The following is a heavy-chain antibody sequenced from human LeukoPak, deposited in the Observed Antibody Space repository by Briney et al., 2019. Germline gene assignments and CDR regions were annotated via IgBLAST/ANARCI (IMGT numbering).Heavy chain of an antibody. V-gene: IGHV3-7*03. D-gene: IGHD2-2*01. J-gene: IGHJ4*02. CDR3: ARLQNGGVPAARDIDY. Sequence: GGSLRLSCAASEFTFSRHWMSWVRQAPGKGLEWVASIKEDGSDKYSVDSVKGRFTISRDNAKNSLYLQMNSLRAEDTAVYYCARLQNGGVPAARDIDYWGQGTLVTVSS. CDR1: EFTFSRHW. CDR2: IKEDGSDK.